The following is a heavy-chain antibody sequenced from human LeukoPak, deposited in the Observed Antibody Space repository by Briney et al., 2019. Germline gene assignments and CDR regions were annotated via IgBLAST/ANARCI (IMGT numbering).Heavy chain of an antibody. CDR1: GFPFSSYS. CDR2: ISSSSSYI. Sequence: GGSRSFSGEASGFPFSSYSMTGARKAPGKGLGGVSSISSSSSYIYYADSVKGRFTISRDNAKNSLYLQMNSLRAEDTAVYYCARDVYGDYACDYWGQGTLVTVSS. J-gene: IGHJ4*02. CDR3: ARDVYGDYACDY. D-gene: IGHD4-17*01. V-gene: IGHV3-21*01.